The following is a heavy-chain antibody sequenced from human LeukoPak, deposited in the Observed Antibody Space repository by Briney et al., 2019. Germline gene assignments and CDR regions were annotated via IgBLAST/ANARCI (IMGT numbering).Heavy chain of an antibody. CDR3: ARAIYLWGSYRLDAFDI. J-gene: IGHJ3*02. D-gene: IGHD3-16*02. V-gene: IGHV4-61*02. Sequence: PSQTLSLTCTVSGGSISSGSYYGSWIRQPAGKGLEWIGRIYTSGSTNYNPSLKSRITISVDTSKNQFSLKLSSVTAADTAVYYCARAIYLWGSYRLDAFDIWGQGTMVTVSS. CDR2: IYTSGST. CDR1: GGSISSGSYY.